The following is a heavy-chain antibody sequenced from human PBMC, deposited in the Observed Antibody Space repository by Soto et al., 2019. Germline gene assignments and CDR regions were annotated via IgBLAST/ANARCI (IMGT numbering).Heavy chain of an antibody. V-gene: IGHV1-2*02. Sequence: GASVKVSCNASGYTFTGHYIHWVRQAPEQGPEWMGEIGPESGATRYAQKFQGRVTMTRDTSITTVYMELNNLSPDDTAVYYCGRGRSGQIVVFYWGQGTPVTVSS. D-gene: IGHD1-26*01. J-gene: IGHJ4*02. CDR1: GYTFTGHY. CDR3: GRGRSGQIVVFY. CDR2: IGPESGAT.